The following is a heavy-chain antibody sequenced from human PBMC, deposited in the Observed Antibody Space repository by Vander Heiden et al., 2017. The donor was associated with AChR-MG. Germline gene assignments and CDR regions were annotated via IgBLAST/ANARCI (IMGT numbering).Heavy chain of an antibody. J-gene: IGHJ4*02. CDR1: GGSVSSSSYY. CDR3: ARSGLAPFDY. CDR2: IYYSGST. Sequence: QLQLQESGPGLVKPSETLSLTCTVSGGSVSSSSYYWGWIRQPPGQGLEWIGSIYYSGSTYYNPSLKSRVTISVDTSKNQLSLRLSSVTAADTAVYYCARSGLAPFDYCGQGTLVTVS. V-gene: IGHV4-39*01. D-gene: IGHD6-6*01.